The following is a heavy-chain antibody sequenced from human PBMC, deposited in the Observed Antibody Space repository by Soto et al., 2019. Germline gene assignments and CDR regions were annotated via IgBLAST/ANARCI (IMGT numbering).Heavy chain of an antibody. D-gene: IGHD3-16*01. J-gene: IGHJ4*02. Sequence: EVQLVESGGGLVQPGGSLRLSCAASGFTFSNYWMHWVRQAPGKGPVWVSRINTDGSTTNYADSVKGRFTISRDNAKNTLSLPTNSLGAEDTAVYYCARDLGGYASNWGQGTLVTVSS. CDR2: INTDGSTT. CDR3: ARDLGGYASN. V-gene: IGHV3-74*01. CDR1: GFTFSNYW.